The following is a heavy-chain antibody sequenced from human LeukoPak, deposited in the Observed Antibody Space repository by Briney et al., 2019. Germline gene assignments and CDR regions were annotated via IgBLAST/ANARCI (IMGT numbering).Heavy chain of an antibody. CDR2: IYYSGST. CDR3: ARQGPRRDYFDY. Sequence: SETLSLTCTVSGGSISSYYWSWIRQPPGKGLEWIGYIYYSGSTNYNPSLKSRVTISVDTSKNQFSLKLSSVTAADTAVYCCARQGPRRDYFDYWGQGTLVTVSS. J-gene: IGHJ4*02. CDR1: GGSISSYY. V-gene: IGHV4-59*08.